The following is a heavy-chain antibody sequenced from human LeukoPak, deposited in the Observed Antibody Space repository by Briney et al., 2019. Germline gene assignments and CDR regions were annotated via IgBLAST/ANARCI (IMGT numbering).Heavy chain of an antibody. CDR3: ARVKRRTYYYGSGSYGFFDY. CDR1: GGSISSYY. Sequence: SETLSLTCTVSGGSISSYYWSWIRQPPGKGLEWIGYIYYSGSTNYNPSLKSRVTISVDTSKKQFSLKLSSVTAADTAVYYCARVKRRTYYYGSGSYGFFDYWGQGTLVTVSS. D-gene: IGHD3-10*01. J-gene: IGHJ4*02. CDR2: IYYSGST. V-gene: IGHV4-59*01.